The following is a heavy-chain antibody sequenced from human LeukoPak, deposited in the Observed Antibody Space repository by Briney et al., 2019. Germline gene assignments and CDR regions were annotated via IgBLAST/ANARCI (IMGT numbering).Heavy chain of an antibody. CDR3: AKDAKLGMATMYSFDT. V-gene: IGHV3-23*01. CDR1: GFTFSTYA. Sequence: KPGGSLRFSCAASGFTFSTYAMSWVRQAPGKGLEWVSGISGSGGSTYYADSVKGRFTISRDNSRSSLYLQMNSLRAEDTAVSYCAKDAKLGMATMYSFDTWGQGTMVTVSS. J-gene: IGHJ3*02. D-gene: IGHD5-24*01. CDR2: ISGSGGST.